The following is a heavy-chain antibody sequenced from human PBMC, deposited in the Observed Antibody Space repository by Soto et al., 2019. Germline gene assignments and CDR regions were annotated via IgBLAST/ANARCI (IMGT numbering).Heavy chain of an antibody. CDR3: ARARREYCSGGSCYNRFDP. J-gene: IGHJ5*02. D-gene: IGHD2-15*01. V-gene: IGHV1-18*01. CDR1: GYTLTSYG. CDR2: ISAYNGNT. Sequence: GASVKVSCKASGYTLTSYGISWVRQAPGQGLEWMGWISAYNGNTNYAQKLQGRVTMTTDTSTSTAYMELRSLRSDDTAVYYCARARREYCSGGSCYNRFDPWGQGTLVTVSS.